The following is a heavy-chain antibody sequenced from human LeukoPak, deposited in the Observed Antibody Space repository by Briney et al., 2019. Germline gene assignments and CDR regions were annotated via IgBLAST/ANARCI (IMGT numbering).Heavy chain of an antibody. Sequence: PSETLSLTCTVSGGSVTSGSYYWSWIRQPPWKGLEWIGYIYYSGSTNYNPSLKSRVTISVDTSKNQFSLKLSSVTAADTAVYHCARESGCSGGSCYGRGFDYWGQGTLVTVSS. CDR1: GGSVTSGSYY. V-gene: IGHV4-61*01. CDR2: IYYSGST. J-gene: IGHJ4*02. CDR3: ARESGCSGGSCYGRGFDY. D-gene: IGHD2-15*01.